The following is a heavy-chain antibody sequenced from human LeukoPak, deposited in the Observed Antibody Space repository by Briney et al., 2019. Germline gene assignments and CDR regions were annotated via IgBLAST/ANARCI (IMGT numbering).Heavy chain of an antibody. J-gene: IGHJ4*02. D-gene: IGHD5-24*01. Sequence: SGTLSLTCTVSGGSISSYYWSWIRQPPGKGLEWIGYIYYSGSTNYNPSLKSRVTISVDTSKNQFSLKLSSVTAADTAVYYCARYGMATINGVFDYWGQGTLVTVSS. CDR3: ARYGMATINGVFDY. V-gene: IGHV4-59*01. CDR1: GGSISSYY. CDR2: IYYSGST.